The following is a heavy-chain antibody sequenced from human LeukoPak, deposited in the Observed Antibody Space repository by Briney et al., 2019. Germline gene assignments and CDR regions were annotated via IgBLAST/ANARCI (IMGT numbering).Heavy chain of an antibody. CDR2: INWNGGST. D-gene: IGHD6-19*01. Sequence: AGGSLRLSCAASGFTFDDYGLSWVRQAPGKGLEWVSTINWNGGSTGYADSVKGRFTISRGNAKNSLYLQMNSLRAEDTALYYCARVSDISVAAYFDYWGQGTLVTVSS. V-gene: IGHV3-20*04. CDR1: GFTFDDYG. CDR3: ARVSDISVAAYFDY. J-gene: IGHJ4*02.